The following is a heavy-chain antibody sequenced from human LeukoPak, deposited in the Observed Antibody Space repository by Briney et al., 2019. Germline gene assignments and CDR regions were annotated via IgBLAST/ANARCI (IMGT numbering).Heavy chain of an antibody. V-gene: IGHV3-23*01. CDR2: ISGSGGST. CDR3: AKDPAGDPFYYFDY. D-gene: IGHD3-16*01. J-gene: IGHJ4*02. CDR1: GFTFSSYA. Sequence: GGSLRLSCAASGFTFSSYAMSWVRQAPGKGLEWVSAISGSGGSTYYADSVKGRFTISGDNSKNTLYLQMNSLRAEDTAVYYCAKDPAGDPFYYFDYWGQGTLVTVSS.